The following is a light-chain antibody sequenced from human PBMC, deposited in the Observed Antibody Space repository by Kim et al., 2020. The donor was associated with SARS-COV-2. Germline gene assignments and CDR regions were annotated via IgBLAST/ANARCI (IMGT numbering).Light chain of an antibody. Sequence: QTATLTCTGDSANIGFQRAAWLQQHQGHPPKVLSYRNDSRPSGISERFSASRSGITASLTISGLQSEDEADYYCLAWDSSLATWVFGGGTQLTVL. CDR3: LAWDSSLATWV. J-gene: IGLJ3*02. CDR1: SANIGFQR. V-gene: IGLV10-54*01. CDR2: RND.